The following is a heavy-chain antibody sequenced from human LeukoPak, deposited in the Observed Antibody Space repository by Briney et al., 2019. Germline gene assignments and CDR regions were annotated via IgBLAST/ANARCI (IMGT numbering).Heavy chain of an antibody. D-gene: IGHD2-2*02. J-gene: IGHJ4*02. CDR1: GYTFTTYG. Sequence: ASVKVSCKASGYTFTTYGISWVRQAPGQGLEWMGWISAYNGNTNYAQKLQGRVTMTTDTSTSTAYMELRSLRSDDTAVYYCARDDDIVVVPAAIGYWGQGTLVTVSS. V-gene: IGHV1-18*01. CDR3: ARDDDIVVVPAAIGY. CDR2: ISAYNGNT.